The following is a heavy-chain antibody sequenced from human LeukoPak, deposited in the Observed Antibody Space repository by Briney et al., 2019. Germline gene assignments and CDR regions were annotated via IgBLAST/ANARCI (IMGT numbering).Heavy chain of an antibody. CDR1: GFTFGDYA. D-gene: IGHD5-12*01. V-gene: IGHV3-30-3*01. CDR2: ISYDGSNK. Sequence: GGSLRLSCTASGFTFGDYAMSWIRQAPGKGLEWVAVISYDGSNKYYADSVKGRFTISRDNSKNTLYLQMNSLRAEDTAVYYCARDLRATTPYYFDYWGQGTLVTVSS. CDR3: ARDLRATTPYYFDY. J-gene: IGHJ4*02.